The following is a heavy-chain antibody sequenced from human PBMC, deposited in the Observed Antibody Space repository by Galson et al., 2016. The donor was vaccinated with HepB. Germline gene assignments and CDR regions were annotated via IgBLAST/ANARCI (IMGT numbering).Heavy chain of an antibody. J-gene: IGHJ4*02. CDR3: AREGGYASSDY. CDR2: ISSRSSYI. D-gene: IGHD5-12*01. Sequence: SLRLSCAASGFTFSSYSMNWVRQAPGKGLEWVSSISSRSSYIYYADSVKGRFTISRDNAKNSLYLQMNSLRAEDTAVYYCAREGGYASSDYCGQGTLVTVSS. CDR1: GFTFSSYS. V-gene: IGHV3-21*01.